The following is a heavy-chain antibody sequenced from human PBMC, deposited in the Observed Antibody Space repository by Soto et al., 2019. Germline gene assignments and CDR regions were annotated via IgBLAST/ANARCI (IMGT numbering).Heavy chain of an antibody. D-gene: IGHD2-2*02. CDR2: INLNSGGT. Sequence: QVQLVQSGAEVKKPGASVKVSCKASGYTFTGYYMHWVRQAPGQGLEWMGWINLNSGGTNYAQKFQGWVTMTRDTSISTAYMELSRLRSDDTAVYYGARQLSPYTYFDYGGQGTLVTVSS. J-gene: IGHJ4*02. CDR1: GYTFTGYY. CDR3: ARQLSPYTYFDY. V-gene: IGHV1-2*04.